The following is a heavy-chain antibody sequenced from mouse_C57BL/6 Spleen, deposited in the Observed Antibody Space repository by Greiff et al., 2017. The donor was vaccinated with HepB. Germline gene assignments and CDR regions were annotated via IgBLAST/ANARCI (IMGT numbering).Heavy chain of an antibody. CDR1: GYAFTNYL. J-gene: IGHJ3*01. V-gene: IGHV1-54*01. D-gene: IGHD1-1*02. CDR3: ARSGVGSAWFAY. Sequence: VQLQQSGAELVRPGTSVKVSCKASGYAFTNYLIEWVKQRPGQGLEWIGVINPGSGGTNYNEKFKGKATLTADKSSSTAYMQLSSLTSEDSAVYFCARSGVGSAWFAYWGQGTLVTVSA. CDR2: INPGSGGT.